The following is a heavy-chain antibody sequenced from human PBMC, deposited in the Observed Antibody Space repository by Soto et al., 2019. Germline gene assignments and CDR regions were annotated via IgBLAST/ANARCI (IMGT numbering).Heavy chain of an antibody. CDR1: GYDFTNYG. CDR2: ISAHNGNT. Sequence: QVHLVQSGAEVKKPGASVKVSCKGSGYDFTNYGITWVRQAPGQGLEWMAWISAHNGNTDYAQKPQGRVTVTIDTSTSTAYMELRILRFDDTAVYYCARGRYGDYWGHGALVTVSS. CDR3: ARGRYGDY. D-gene: IGHD1-1*01. J-gene: IGHJ4*01. V-gene: IGHV1-18*01.